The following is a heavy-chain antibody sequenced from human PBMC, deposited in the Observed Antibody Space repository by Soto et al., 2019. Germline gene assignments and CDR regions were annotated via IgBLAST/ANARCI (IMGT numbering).Heavy chain of an antibody. V-gene: IGHV1-24*01. CDR1: GYTLTELS. CDR3: AKIDSSGYPLDY. Sequence: ASVKVSCKVSGYTLTELSMHWVRQAPGKGLEWMGGFDPEDGETIYAQKFQGRVTMTEDTSTDTAYMELSSLGSEDTAVYYCAKIDSSGYPLDYWGQGPLVTVSS. J-gene: IGHJ4*02. CDR2: FDPEDGET. D-gene: IGHD3-22*01.